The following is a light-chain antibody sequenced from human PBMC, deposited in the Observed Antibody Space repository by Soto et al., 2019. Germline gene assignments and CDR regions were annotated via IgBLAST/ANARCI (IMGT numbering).Light chain of an antibody. Sequence: EIVMTQSPATLSVSPGERATLSCRASQSVSSNLAWYQQKPGQAPRLLIYGASTRATGIPDRFSGSGSGTEFTLTISSLQYEDFAVYYCQQYNNWPPITFGHGTKVDIK. CDR2: GAS. CDR1: QSVSSN. CDR3: QQYNNWPPIT. J-gene: IGKJ3*01. V-gene: IGKV3-15*01.